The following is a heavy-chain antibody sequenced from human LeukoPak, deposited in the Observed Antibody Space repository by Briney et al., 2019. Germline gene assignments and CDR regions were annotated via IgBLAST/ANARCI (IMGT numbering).Heavy chain of an antibody. J-gene: IGHJ3*02. CDR1: GGSINNYY. V-gene: IGHV4-4*07. CDR2: IYTRGST. Sequence: PSETLSLTCTASGGSINNYYWSWIRQPAGKGLEWIGRIYTRGSTNYNPSLKSRVTMSVDTSKNQFSLKLSSVTAADTAVYYCARGRYCSADICSGGDAFDIWGQGTMVSVSS. D-gene: IGHD2-15*01. CDR3: ARGRYCSADICSGGDAFDI.